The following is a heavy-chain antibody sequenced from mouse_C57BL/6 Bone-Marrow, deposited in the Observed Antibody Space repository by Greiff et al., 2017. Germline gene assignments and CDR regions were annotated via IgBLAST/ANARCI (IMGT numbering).Heavy chain of an antibody. Sequence: QVQLKQSGAELVRPGASVTLSCKASGYTFTDYEMHWVKQTPVHGLEWIGAIDPETGGTAYNQKFKGKAILTADKSSSTAYMELRSLTSEDSAVYYCTREGWLQYYFDYWGQGTTLTVSS. CDR1: GYTFTDYE. V-gene: IGHV1-15*01. CDR2: IDPETGGT. D-gene: IGHD2-3*01. CDR3: TREGWLQYYFDY. J-gene: IGHJ2*01.